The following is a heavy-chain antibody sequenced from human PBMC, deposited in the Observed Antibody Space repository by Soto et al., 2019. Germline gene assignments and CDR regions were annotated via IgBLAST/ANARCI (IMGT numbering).Heavy chain of an antibody. CDR2: IYYSGST. V-gene: IGHV4-59*08. Sequence: SETLSLTCTVAGGTISSYYWSWIRQPPGKGLEWIGYIYYSGSTNYNPSLKSRVTISVDTSKNQFSLKLSSVTAADTAVYYCARPYYYGSGSYEYWFDPWGQGTLVTVSS. CDR1: GGTISSYY. J-gene: IGHJ5*02. CDR3: ARPYYYGSGSYEYWFDP. D-gene: IGHD3-10*01.